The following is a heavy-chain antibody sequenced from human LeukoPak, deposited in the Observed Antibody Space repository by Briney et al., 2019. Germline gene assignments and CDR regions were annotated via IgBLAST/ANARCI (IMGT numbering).Heavy chain of an antibody. CDR2: IYYSGST. Sequence: SETLSLTCTVSGGSISSSSYYWGWIRQPPGKGLEWIGSIYYSGSTYYNPSLKSRVTISVDTSKNQFSLKLSSVTAADTAVYYCARDWNSGSTDYWGQGTLVTVSS. J-gene: IGHJ4*02. V-gene: IGHV4-39*07. CDR3: ARDWNSGSTDY. D-gene: IGHD1-26*01. CDR1: GGSISSSSYY.